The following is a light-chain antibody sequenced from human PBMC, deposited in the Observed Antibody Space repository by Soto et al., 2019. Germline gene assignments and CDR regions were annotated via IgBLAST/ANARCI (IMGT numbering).Light chain of an antibody. CDR3: QQYGNYPLT. CDR1: QTLSSSF. V-gene: IGKV3-20*01. J-gene: IGKJ4*01. Sequence: EIVLTQSPGTLSLSPGEGATLSCRASQTLSSSFLGWYQQKLGLAPRLLIYGASNRAAGVPDRFSGSGSGTDFTLTITRLEPEDSAVYYCQQYGNYPLTFGGGTKVEIK. CDR2: GAS.